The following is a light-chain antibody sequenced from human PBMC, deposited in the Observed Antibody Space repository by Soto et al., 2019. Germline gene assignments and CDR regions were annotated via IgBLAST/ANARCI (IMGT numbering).Light chain of an antibody. J-gene: IGKJ2*01. Sequence: IVLTQSPVPLSLSPGERATLSGRVSQDVDTYLAWYQQRPGQAPRLLIYDASSRATGVPARFSGSGSGTDFTLTISSLESADFAIYYCQQRGSWPSYTFGQGTKVDI. V-gene: IGKV3-11*01. CDR1: QDVDTY. CDR2: DAS. CDR3: QQRGSWPSYT.